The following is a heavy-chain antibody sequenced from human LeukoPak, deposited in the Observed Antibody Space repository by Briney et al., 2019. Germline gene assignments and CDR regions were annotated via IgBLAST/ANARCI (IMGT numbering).Heavy chain of an antibody. CDR2: ISSDGSNK. D-gene: IGHD1-26*01. V-gene: IGHV3-30*18. CDR1: GFTFSSYG. Sequence: GGSLRLSCEVSGFTFSSYGMHWVRQAPGKGLEWVALISSDGSNKYYADSVKGRFTISRDNSKNTLYIQMNSLRPEDTAVYYCAKDSTTSGVIYGMDVWGQGTTVTVSS. J-gene: IGHJ6*02. CDR3: AKDSTTSGVIYGMDV.